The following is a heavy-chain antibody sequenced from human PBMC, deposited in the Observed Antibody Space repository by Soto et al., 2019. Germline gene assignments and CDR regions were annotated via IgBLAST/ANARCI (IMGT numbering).Heavy chain of an antibody. V-gene: IGHV4-39*01. CDR1: GDSITSSSYY. CDR3: ARSTLAPRLFMYPFDS. D-gene: IGHD6-6*01. Sequence: QKQLQESGPGLVKPSETLSLTCTVSGDSITSSSYYWGWIRQPPGKGLECIGNIYYDGNTYYNPSLKSRVTISLDTSKNQFSLRLYSVTTADTAVYYCARSTLAPRLFMYPFDSWGQGTLVTVSS. CDR2: IYYDGNT. J-gene: IGHJ4*02.